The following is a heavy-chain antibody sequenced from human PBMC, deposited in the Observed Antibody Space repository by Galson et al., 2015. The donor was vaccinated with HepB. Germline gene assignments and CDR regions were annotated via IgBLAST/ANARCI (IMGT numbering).Heavy chain of an antibody. D-gene: IGHD3-16*02. Sequence: SLRLSCAASGFTVSSNYMTWVRQAPGKGLEWVSVIYSGGSTFYADSVKGRFTISRDNSKNTLYLQMNSLTAEDTAVYYCAGISGDLSDAFDIWGQGTMVTASS. V-gene: IGHV3-53*01. J-gene: IGHJ3*02. CDR1: GFTVSSNY. CDR3: AGISGDLSDAFDI. CDR2: IYSGGST.